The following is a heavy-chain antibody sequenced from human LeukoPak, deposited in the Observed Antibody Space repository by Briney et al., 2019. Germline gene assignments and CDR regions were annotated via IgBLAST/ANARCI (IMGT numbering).Heavy chain of an antibody. CDR1: GGTFSSYA. V-gene: IGHV1-69*05. CDR3: ARETSVGATPDY. Sequence: GSSVKVSCKASGGTFSSYAISWVRQAPGQGLEWMGGIIPIFGTANYAQKFQGRVTITTDESTSTAYMELSSLRSEDTAVYYCARETSVGATPDYWGQGTLVTVSS. D-gene: IGHD1-26*01. CDR2: IIPIFGTA. J-gene: IGHJ4*02.